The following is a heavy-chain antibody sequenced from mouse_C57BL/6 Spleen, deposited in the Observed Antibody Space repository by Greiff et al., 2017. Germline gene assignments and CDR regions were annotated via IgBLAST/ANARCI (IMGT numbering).Heavy chain of an antibody. CDR2: IYPGSGNT. J-gene: IGHJ4*01. Sequence: QVQLKQSGAELVRPGASVKLSCKASGYTFTDYYINWVKQRPGQGLEWIARIYPGSGNTYYNEKFKGKATLTAEKSSSTAYMQLSSLTSEDSAVYFCANSKGYAMDYWGQGTSVNVSS. CDR1: GYTFTDYY. V-gene: IGHV1-76*01. D-gene: IGHD2-5*01. CDR3: ANSKGYAMDY.